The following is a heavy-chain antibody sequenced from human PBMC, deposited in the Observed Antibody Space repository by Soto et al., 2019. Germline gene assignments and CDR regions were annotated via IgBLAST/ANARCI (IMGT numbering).Heavy chain of an antibody. CDR2: INGYNGKA. CDR3: VRWDGFFGAGGVD. CDR1: GYIFTKYY. J-gene: IGHJ4*02. Sequence: QVQLVQSVTELRKPGASVKLSCKASGYIFTKYYIAWVRQAPGHGLEWMGMINGYNGKANYGQDLRGRVIMTTDTSTNTAYMDLRSLTSDDTGVYFCVRWDGFFGAGGVDWGQGTLVTVSS. V-gene: IGHV1-18*01. D-gene: IGHD3-16*01.